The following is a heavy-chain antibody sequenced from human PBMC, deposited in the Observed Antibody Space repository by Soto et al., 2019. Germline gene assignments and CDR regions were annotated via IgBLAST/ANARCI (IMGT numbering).Heavy chain of an antibody. J-gene: IGHJ4*02. V-gene: IGHV1-3*01. CDR3: ARGLTIFGVVIGY. D-gene: IGHD3-3*01. Sequence: ASVKVSCKTSGYTFANYVVDWVRQAPGQGLEWMGWINSGNGNTKYSEKFQGRVTITRDTSASTAYMELNSLTSEDTAVYYCARGLTIFGVVIGYWGQGTLVTVSS. CDR1: GYTFANYV. CDR2: INSGNGNT.